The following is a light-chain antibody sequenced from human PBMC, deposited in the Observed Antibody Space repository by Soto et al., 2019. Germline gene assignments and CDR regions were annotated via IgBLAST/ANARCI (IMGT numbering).Light chain of an antibody. CDR2: DVS. Sequence: VLTQPASVSGSPGQSITISCTGTSSDVGGYNYVSWYQQHPGKAPKLMIYDVSSRPSGVSNRFSGAKSGNTASLTISGLQTEDDADYYCSSYTSSSTPYLFGTGTKVTVL. CDR1: SSDVGGYNY. V-gene: IGLV2-14*01. J-gene: IGLJ1*01. CDR3: SSYTSSSTPYL.